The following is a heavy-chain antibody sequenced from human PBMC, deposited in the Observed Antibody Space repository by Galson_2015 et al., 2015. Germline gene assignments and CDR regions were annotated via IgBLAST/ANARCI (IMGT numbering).Heavy chain of an antibody. D-gene: IGHD3-10*01. CDR1: GFTSSSYW. CDR2: INKDGSEK. V-gene: IGHV3-7*03. J-gene: IGHJ3*02. CDR3: AKYGSGSRTAFEI. Sequence: SLRLSCAASGFTSSSYWMSWVRQAPGKGLEWVANINKDGSEKYYVDSVKGRFTISRDNAKNSLYLQMNSLRAEDTAVYYCAKYGSGSRTAFEIWGQGTMVTVSS.